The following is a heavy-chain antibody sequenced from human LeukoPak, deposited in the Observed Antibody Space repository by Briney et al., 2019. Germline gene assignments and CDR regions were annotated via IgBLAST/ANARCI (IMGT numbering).Heavy chain of an antibody. V-gene: IGHV4-59*12. CDR2: VYDSGST. J-gene: IGHJ4*02. CDR3: ARDHWPSSFFDY. CDR1: GGSISSDY. D-gene: IGHD6-13*01. Sequence: PSETLSLTCTVSGGSISSDYWSWIRQPPGKGLEWIGYVYDSGSTNYNPSLKSRVTISVDTSKNQFSLKLSSVTAADTAVYYCARDHWPSSFFDYWGQGTLVTVSS.